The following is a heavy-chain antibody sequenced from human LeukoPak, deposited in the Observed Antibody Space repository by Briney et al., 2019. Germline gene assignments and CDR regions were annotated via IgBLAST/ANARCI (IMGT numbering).Heavy chain of an antibody. CDR1: RFTFDSYG. V-gene: IGHV3-30*18. J-gene: IGHJ5*02. CDR3: AKERTDSWFDP. Sequence: PGGSLRLSCAASRFTFDSYGMHWVRQAPGKGLEWVAVISYDGSYKDYADSVKGRFTISRDNSKNTLYLQMNSLRAEDTAVYYCAKERTDSWFDPWGQGTLVTVSS. CDR2: ISYDGSYK.